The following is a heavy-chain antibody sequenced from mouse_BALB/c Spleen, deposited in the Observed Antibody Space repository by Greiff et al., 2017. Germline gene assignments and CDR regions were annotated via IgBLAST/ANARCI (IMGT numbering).Heavy chain of an antibody. J-gene: IGHJ3*01. V-gene: IGHV5-6*02. Sequence: DVMLVESGGDLVKPGGSLKLSCAASGFTFSSYGMSWVRQTPDKRLEWVATISSGGSYTYYPDSVKGRFTISRDNAKNTLYLQMSSLKSEDTAMYYCARLYDYGEESLAYWGQGTLVTVSA. CDR1: GFTFSSYG. CDR3: ARLYDYGEESLAY. CDR2: ISSGGSYT. D-gene: IGHD2-4*01.